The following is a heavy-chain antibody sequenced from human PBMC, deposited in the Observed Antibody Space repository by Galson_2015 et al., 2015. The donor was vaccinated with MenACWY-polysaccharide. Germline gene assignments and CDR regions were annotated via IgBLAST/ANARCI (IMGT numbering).Heavy chain of an antibody. J-gene: IGHJ4*02. CDR3: ATDSSRPLVGAPVSRFEY. Sequence: SLRLSCAASGFIFSNYGMHWVRQAPGKGLEWVSFVPDDGSNEYYADSVRGRFLFSRDNSKNTVSLEMNSLRPEDTAVYYCATDSSRPLVGAPVSRFEYWGQGPLVTVSS. CDR2: VPDDGSNE. D-gene: IGHD1-26*01. V-gene: IGHV3-30*02. CDR1: GFIFSNYG.